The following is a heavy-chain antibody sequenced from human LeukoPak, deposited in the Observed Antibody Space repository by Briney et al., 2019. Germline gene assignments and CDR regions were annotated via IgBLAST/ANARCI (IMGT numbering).Heavy chain of an antibody. Sequence: GGSLRLSCAASGFTVSSNYMSWVRQAPGKGLEWVSVIYSGGSTYYADSVKGRFTISRDNSKNTLYLQMNSLRAEDTAVYYCARVDYDYVWGSYRQYYFDYWGQGTLVTVSS. CDR3: ARVDYDYVWGSYRQYYFDY. V-gene: IGHV3-53*01. D-gene: IGHD3-16*02. CDR2: IYSGGST. J-gene: IGHJ4*02. CDR1: GFTVSSNY.